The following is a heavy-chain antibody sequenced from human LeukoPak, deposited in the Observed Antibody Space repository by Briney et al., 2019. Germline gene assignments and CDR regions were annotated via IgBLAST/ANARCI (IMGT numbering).Heavy chain of an antibody. CDR1: GYTFTSYG. CDR3: ARAPRRGMGVVPAARTLNAFDI. Sequence: ASVKVSCKASGYTFTSYGISWVRQAPGQGLEWMGWISAYNGNTNYAQKFQGRVTMTRDTSISTAYMELSRLRSDDTAVYYCARAPRRGMGVVPAARTLNAFDIWGQGTMVTVSS. V-gene: IGHV1-18*01. D-gene: IGHD2-2*01. J-gene: IGHJ3*02. CDR2: ISAYNGNT.